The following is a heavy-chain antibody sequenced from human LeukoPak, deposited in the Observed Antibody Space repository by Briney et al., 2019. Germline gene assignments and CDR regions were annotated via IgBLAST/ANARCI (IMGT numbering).Heavy chain of an antibody. CDR1: GGSISSYY. CDR2: IYTSGST. Sequence: SETLSLTCTVSGGSISSYYWSWIRQPAGKGLEWIGRIYTSGSTNYNPSLKSRVTMSVDASKNQFSLKLSSVTAADTAVYYCARDLYDYVWGSYRYTDYWGQGTLVTVSS. V-gene: IGHV4-4*07. CDR3: ARDLYDYVWGSYRYTDY. J-gene: IGHJ4*02. D-gene: IGHD3-16*02.